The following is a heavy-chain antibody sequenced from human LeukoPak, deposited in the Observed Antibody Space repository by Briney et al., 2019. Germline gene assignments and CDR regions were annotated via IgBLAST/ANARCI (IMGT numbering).Heavy chain of an antibody. CDR3: ARGPSERYYESSGYYYFDY. Sequence: SETLSLTCTVSSGSINNYYWSWIRQPPGKGLEGIGYILSSGSTNYNPSLKSRVTISVDTSKNHFSLKLTSVTAADTAVYYCARGPSERYYESSGYYYFDYWGQGTLVTVSS. CDR1: SGSINNYY. V-gene: IGHV4-59*12. D-gene: IGHD3-22*01. CDR2: ILSSGST. J-gene: IGHJ4*02.